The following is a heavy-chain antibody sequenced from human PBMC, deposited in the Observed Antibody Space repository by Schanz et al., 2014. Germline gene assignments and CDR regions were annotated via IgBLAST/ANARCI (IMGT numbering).Heavy chain of an antibody. Sequence: QVQLVESGGGVVQPGRSLRLSCAGSGFSFSGFGMHWVRQAPGKGLEWVAVISYDGRNKYFADSVKGRFTISRDNSKNTLYLQMNSLRAEDTAVYYCARLDSSSWYPTYWGQGTLVTVSS. CDR3: ARLDSSSWYPTY. V-gene: IGHV3-30*03. J-gene: IGHJ4*02. D-gene: IGHD6-13*01. CDR2: ISYDGRNK. CDR1: GFSFSGFG.